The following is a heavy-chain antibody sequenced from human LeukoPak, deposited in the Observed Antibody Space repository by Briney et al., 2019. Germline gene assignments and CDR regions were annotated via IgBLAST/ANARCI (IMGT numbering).Heavy chain of an antibody. CDR3: ARDDYDSSGYYYYRSY. CDR1: GYTFTGYY. Sequence: ASVKVSCKASGYTFTGYYMHWVRQAPGQGLEWMGWINPNSGGTNYVQKFQGRVTMTRDTSISTAYMELSRLRSDDTAVYYCARDDYDSSGYYYYRSYWGQGTLVAVSS. V-gene: IGHV1-2*02. CDR2: INPNSGGT. D-gene: IGHD3-22*01. J-gene: IGHJ4*02.